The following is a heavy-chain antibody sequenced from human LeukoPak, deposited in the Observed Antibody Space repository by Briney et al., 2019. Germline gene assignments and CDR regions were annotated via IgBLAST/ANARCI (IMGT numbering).Heavy chain of an antibody. V-gene: IGHV3-30*02. Sequence: GGSLRLSCAASGFTFSSYGMHWVRQAPGKGLEWVAFIRYDGSNKYYADSVKGRFTISRDNSKNTLYLQMNSLRAEDTAVYYCAKDWIVGATNAFDIWGQGTMVTVSS. J-gene: IGHJ3*02. D-gene: IGHD1-26*01. CDR1: GFTFSSYG. CDR2: IRYDGSNK. CDR3: AKDWIVGATNAFDI.